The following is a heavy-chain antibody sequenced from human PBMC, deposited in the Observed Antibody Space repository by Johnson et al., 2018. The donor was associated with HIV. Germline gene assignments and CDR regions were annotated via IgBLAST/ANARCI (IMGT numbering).Heavy chain of an antibody. Sequence: VQLVESGGGVVQPGMSLRLSCAASGFTFSSYAMHWVRQAPGKGLEWVAVISYDGSNKYYSDSVKGRFTISRDNSKNTLYLQMNSLKTEDTAVYYCTTERGGWNDVNRETDDAFDIWGQGTMVTVSS. CDR1: GFTFSSYA. J-gene: IGHJ3*02. D-gene: IGHD1-1*01. CDR3: TTERGGWNDVNRETDDAFDI. V-gene: IGHV3-30-3*01. CDR2: ISYDGSNK.